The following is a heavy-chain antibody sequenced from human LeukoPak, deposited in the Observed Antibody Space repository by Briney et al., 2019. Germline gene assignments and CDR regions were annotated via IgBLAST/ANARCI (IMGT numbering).Heavy chain of an antibody. CDR3: AKLPDYDFWSGYFGY. D-gene: IGHD3-3*01. CDR2: ISGSGGGT. J-gene: IGHJ4*02. CDR1: RFTFSSYA. V-gene: IGHV3-23*01. Sequence: GGSLRLSCAASRFTFSSYAMSWVRQAPGKGLEWVSAISGSGGGTYYADSVKGRFTISRDNSKNTLYLQMNSLRAEDTAVYYCAKLPDYDFWSGYFGYWGQGTLVTVSS.